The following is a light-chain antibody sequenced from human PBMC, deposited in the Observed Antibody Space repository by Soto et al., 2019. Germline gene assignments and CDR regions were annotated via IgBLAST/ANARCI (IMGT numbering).Light chain of an antibody. CDR2: DAS. CDR3: KQRSNYT. V-gene: IGKV3-11*01. J-gene: IGKJ2*01. Sequence: EIVLTQSPATLSLSPGERATLSCRASQSISSYLAWYQQKPGQAPRLLIYDASNRATGIPARFSGSGSGTDFTLTISSLEPEDFAVYYCKQRSNYTFGQGTKVDIK. CDR1: QSISSY.